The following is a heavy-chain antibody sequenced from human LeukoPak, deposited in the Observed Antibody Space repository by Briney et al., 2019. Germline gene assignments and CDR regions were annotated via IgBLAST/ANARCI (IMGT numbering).Heavy chain of an antibody. Sequence: GGSLRLSCAASGFTFSNYWMSWVRQAPGKGLEWVAFIRFDGSSEYYADSVKGRFTISRDNSKNTLYLQMNSLGADDTAVYYCAKDAGGTYSQTIDYWGQGTLVTVSS. V-gene: IGHV3-30*02. J-gene: IGHJ4*02. D-gene: IGHD1-26*01. CDR3: AKDAGGTYSQTIDY. CDR1: GFTFSNYW. CDR2: IRFDGSSE.